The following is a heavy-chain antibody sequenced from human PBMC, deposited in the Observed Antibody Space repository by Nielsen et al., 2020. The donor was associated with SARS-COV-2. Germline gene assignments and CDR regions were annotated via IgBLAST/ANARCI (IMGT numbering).Heavy chain of an antibody. CDR2: IYHSGST. CDR3: ARGMDNYYFDS. Sequence: LRETLSLTCTVSGGSISSSNWWSWVRQPPGKGLEWIGEIYHSGSTNYNPSLKSRVTISVDSSKNQFSLKLSSVTAADTAVYYCARGMDNYYFDSWGQGTLVTVSS. J-gene: IGHJ4*02. CDR1: GGSISSSNW. D-gene: IGHD1-1*01. V-gene: IGHV4-4*02.